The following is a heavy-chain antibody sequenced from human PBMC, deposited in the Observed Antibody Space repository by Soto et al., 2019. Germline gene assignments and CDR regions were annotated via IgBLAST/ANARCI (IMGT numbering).Heavy chain of an antibody. D-gene: IGHD3-3*01. J-gene: IGHJ3*02. V-gene: IGHV3-30*18. CDR1: GFTFSSYG. CDR3: AKSIWSGYYTLDASDI. Sequence: TGGSLRLSCAASGFTFSSYGMHWVRQAPGKGLEWVAVISYDGSNKYYADSVKGRFTISRDNSKNTLYLQMNSLRAEDTAVYYCAKSIWSGYYTLDASDIWGQGTMVTVSS. CDR2: ISYDGSNK.